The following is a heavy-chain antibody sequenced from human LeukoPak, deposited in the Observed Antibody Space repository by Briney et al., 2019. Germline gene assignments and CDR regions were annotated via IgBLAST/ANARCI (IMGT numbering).Heavy chain of an antibody. J-gene: IGHJ4*02. CDR1: GYTFTNYG. V-gene: IGHV1-18*01. Sequence: GSAKVSCKASGYTFTNYGISWGRHALGRGGEWMGWISAYSGDTISAQKFQGSATMTIERSTSTAYTELRSLRYDDTAVYYCAREPPRYYDTQTCDYWGQGTLVTVSS. D-gene: IGHD3-22*01. CDR2: ISAYSGDT. CDR3: AREPPRYYDTQTCDY.